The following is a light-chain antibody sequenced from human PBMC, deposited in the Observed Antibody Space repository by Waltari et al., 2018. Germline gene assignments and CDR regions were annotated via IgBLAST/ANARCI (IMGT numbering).Light chain of an antibody. CDR3: QVWHPDIDPGV. CDR2: YDS. V-gene: IGLV3-21*04. J-gene: IGLJ1*01. Sequence: SYVLTQPPSVSVAPGETARITCGGGNIGSYSVHWYQQKPRQAPVLVIFYDSDRPSGIPARFSGSNSGNTATLTITSVEAGDEARYYCQVWHPDIDPGVFGTGTEVTVL. CDR1: NIGSYS.